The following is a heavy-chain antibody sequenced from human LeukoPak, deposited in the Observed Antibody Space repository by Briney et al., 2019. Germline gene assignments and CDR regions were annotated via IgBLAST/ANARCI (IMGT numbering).Heavy chain of an antibody. D-gene: IGHD3-22*01. CDR2: IYTSGST. Sequence: PSETLSLTCTGSGGSISSGSYYWSWIRQPAGKGLEWIGRIYTSGSTHYNPSLKSRVTISVDTSKNQFSLKLSSVPAADTAVYYCARVGYDSSGYHYYYYYMDVWGKGTTVTISS. CDR3: ARVGYDSSGYHYYYYYMDV. V-gene: IGHV4-61*02. CDR1: GGSISSGSYY. J-gene: IGHJ6*03.